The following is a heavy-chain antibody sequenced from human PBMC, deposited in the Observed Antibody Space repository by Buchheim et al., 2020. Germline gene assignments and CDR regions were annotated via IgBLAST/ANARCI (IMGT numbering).Heavy chain of an antibody. CDR3: ARDSQGDWFDP. Sequence: EVQLVESGGGLVQPGGSLRLSCAASGFTFSSYWMSWVRQAPGKGLEWVANIKQDGREKYYVDSVKGRFTISRDNAKNSLYLQKSSLGAVDTAVYYWARDSQGDWFDPWGQGTL. CDR2: IKQDGREK. V-gene: IGHV3-7*01. CDR1: GFTFSSYW. J-gene: IGHJ5*02.